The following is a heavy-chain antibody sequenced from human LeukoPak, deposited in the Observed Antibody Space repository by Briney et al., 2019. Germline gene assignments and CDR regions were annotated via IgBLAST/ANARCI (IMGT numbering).Heavy chain of an antibody. J-gene: IGHJ4*02. CDR2: IIPIFGTA. D-gene: IGHD5-24*01. CDR1: GGTFSSYA. V-gene: IGHV1-69*01. CDR3: ARDRRMATTIQYYFDY. Sequence: ASVKVSCTASGGTFSSYAISWVRQAPGQGLEWMGGIIPIFGTANYAQKFQGRVTITADESTSTAYMELSSLRSEDTAVYYCARDRRMATTIQYYFDYWGQGTLVTVSS.